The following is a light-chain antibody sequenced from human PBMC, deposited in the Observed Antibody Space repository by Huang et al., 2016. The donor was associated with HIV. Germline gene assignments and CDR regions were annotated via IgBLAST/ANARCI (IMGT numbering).Light chain of an antibody. CDR1: QSVYSSSTSKDY. Sequence: DIIMTQSPDSLAVSLGEWATLNCRSSQSVYSSSTSKDYMAWFKQKPGQPPRLLLFWAATREAGVPYRFSGSGSGTHFTLTIANVEAEDAAIYYCQQYYSSPQTFGQGTRVEVK. V-gene: IGKV4-1*01. CDR3: QQYYSSPQT. CDR2: WAA. J-gene: IGKJ1*01.